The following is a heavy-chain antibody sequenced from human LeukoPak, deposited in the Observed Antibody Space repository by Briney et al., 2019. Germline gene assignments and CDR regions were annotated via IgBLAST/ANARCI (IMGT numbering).Heavy chain of an antibody. CDR2: INTNTGNP. CDR3: ARDTDHYGGTDIDY. J-gene: IGHJ4*02. V-gene: IGHV7-4-1*02. D-gene: IGHD4-23*01. CDR1: GYTFTSYA. Sequence: ASVKVSCKASGYTFTSYAMNWVRQAPGQGLEWVGWINTNTGNPTYAQGFTGRFVFSLDTSVSTAYLQISSLKAEDTAVYYCARDTDHYGGTDIDYWGQGTLVTVSS.